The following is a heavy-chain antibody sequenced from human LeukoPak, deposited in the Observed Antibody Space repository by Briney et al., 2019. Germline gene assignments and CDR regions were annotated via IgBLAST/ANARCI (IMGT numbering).Heavy chain of an antibody. Sequence: QAGGSLRPSCAASGFTFSSYDMHWVRQATGKGLEWVSAIGTAGDTYYPGSVKGRFTTSRENAKNSLYLQMNSLRAGDTAVYYCARGGLAALDYWGQGTLVTVSS. CDR2: IGTAGDT. CDR1: GFTFSSYD. V-gene: IGHV3-13*01. J-gene: IGHJ4*02. D-gene: IGHD3/OR15-3a*01. CDR3: ARGGLAALDY.